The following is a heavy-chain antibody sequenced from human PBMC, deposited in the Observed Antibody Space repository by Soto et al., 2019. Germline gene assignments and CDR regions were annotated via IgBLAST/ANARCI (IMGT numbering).Heavy chain of an antibody. Sequence: PSETLSLTXAVSGYSISSGYYWGWIRQPPGKGLEWIGSIYHSGSTYYNPSLKSRVTISVDTSKNQFSLKLSSVTAADTAVYYCARDPQSGWFDYWGQGTLVTVSS. V-gene: IGHV4-38-2*02. D-gene: IGHD6-19*01. CDR2: IYHSGST. CDR3: ARDPQSGWFDY. J-gene: IGHJ4*02. CDR1: GYSISSGYY.